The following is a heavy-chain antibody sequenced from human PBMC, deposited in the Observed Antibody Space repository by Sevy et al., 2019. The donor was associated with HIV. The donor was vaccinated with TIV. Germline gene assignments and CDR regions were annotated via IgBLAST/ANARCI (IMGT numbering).Heavy chain of an antibody. CDR1: GFTFSSYA. CDR3: AKAPALRLHDYGDYLTGFDY. Sequence: GGSLRLSCAASGFTFSSYAMSWVRQAPGKGLEWVSAISGSGGSTYYADSVKGRFTISRDNSKNTLYLQMNSLRAEETAVYYCAKAPALRLHDYGDYLTGFDYWGQGTLVTVSS. D-gene: IGHD4-17*01. CDR2: ISGSGGST. V-gene: IGHV3-23*01. J-gene: IGHJ4*02.